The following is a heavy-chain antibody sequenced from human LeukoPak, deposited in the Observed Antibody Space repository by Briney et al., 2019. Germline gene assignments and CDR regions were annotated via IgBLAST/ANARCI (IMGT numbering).Heavy chain of an antibody. CDR1: GFTFSSYG. CDR2: ISWNSGSM. J-gene: IGHJ4*02. CDR3: AKSLGAAAMYVQIDY. Sequence: GGSLRLSCAASGFTFSSYGMHWARQAPGKGLEWVSGISWNSGSMVYADSVKGRFTISRDNSKNTLYLQMNSLRAEDTAVYYCAKSLGAAAMYVQIDYWGQGTLVTVSS. D-gene: IGHD2-2*01. V-gene: IGHV3-9*01.